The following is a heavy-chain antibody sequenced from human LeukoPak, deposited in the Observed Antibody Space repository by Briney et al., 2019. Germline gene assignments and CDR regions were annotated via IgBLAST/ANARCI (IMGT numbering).Heavy chain of an antibody. CDR2: ISAYNGNT. CDR1: GYTFTSYG. J-gene: IGHJ6*03. V-gene: IGHV1-18*01. D-gene: IGHD3-9*01. CDR3: ARAKVSYYDILTGYSPQYYYYYMDV. Sequence: GASVKVSCKASGYTFTSYGISWVRQAPGQGLEWMGWISAYNGNTNYAQKLQGRVTMTTDTSTSTAYMELRSLRSDDTAVYYCARAKVSYYDILTGYSPQYYYYYMDVWGKGTTVTISS.